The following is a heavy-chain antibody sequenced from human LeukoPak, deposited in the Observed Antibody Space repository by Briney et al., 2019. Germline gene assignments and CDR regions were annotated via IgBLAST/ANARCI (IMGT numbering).Heavy chain of an antibody. CDR3: AKGYSGYDSIYYYYGMDV. J-gene: IGHJ6*02. Sequence: GGSLRLSCAASGFTFSSYAMSWVHQAPGKGLEWVSAISGSGGSTYYADSVKGRFTISRDNSKNTLYLQMNSLRAEDTAVYYCAKGYSGYDSIYYYYGMDVWGQGTTVTVSS. CDR2: ISGSGGST. V-gene: IGHV3-23*01. CDR1: GFTFSSYA. D-gene: IGHD5-12*01.